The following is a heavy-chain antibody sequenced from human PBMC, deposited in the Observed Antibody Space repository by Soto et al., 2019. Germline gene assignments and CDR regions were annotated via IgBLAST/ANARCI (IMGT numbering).Heavy chain of an antibody. CDR2: IYYSGST. Sequence: QVQLRESGPGLVKPSETLSLTCTVSGGSISSYYWSWIRQPPGKGLEWIGYIYYSGSTNYNPSLKSRVTISVDTSKNQFSLKLSSVTAADTAVYYCARDNQQLVSNWFDPWGQGTLVTVSS. D-gene: IGHD6-13*01. CDR3: ARDNQQLVSNWFDP. CDR1: GGSISSYY. J-gene: IGHJ5*02. V-gene: IGHV4-59*01.